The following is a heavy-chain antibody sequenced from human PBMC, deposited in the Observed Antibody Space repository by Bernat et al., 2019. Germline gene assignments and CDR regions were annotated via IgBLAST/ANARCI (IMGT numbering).Heavy chain of an antibody. CDR3: AKSNWGVVTDAFDI. D-gene: IGHD7-27*01. J-gene: IGHJ3*02. V-gene: IGHV3-23*04. Sequence: EVQLVESGGGLVKPGVSLRLSCAASGFTFSSYAMSWVRQAPGKGLDWVSAIISVSGGRTYYADSVKGRFTISRDNSKNTLYLQMNSLRAEDTAVYYCAKSNWGVVTDAFDIWGQGTMVTVSS. CDR2: ISVSGGRT. CDR1: GFTFSSYA.